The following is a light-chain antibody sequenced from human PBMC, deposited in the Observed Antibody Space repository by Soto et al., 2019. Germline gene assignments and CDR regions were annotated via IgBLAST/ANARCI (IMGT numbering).Light chain of an antibody. Sequence: DIQMTQSPSSLSASVGDRVTITCRASQDISNFLAWFQQKPGKAPKSLIYAASSLQSGVTSKFSGSGSGTDFTLTISSLQPEDFATSYCQQYSAYPFTFGHGTRLEIK. CDR1: QDISNF. CDR3: QQYSAYPFT. V-gene: IGKV1-16*02. J-gene: IGKJ5*01. CDR2: AAS.